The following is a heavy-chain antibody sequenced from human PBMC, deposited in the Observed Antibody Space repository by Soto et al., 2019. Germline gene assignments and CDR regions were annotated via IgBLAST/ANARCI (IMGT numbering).Heavy chain of an antibody. V-gene: IGHV1-18*04. J-gene: IGHJ6*02. D-gene: IGHD2-21*01. CDR1: GYTFTSYG. Sequence: ASVKVSCKASGYTFTSYGISWVRQAPGQGLEWMGWISAYNSNTVYAQHLQGRVSMTTDTSTSTAYMELRSLGSDDTAVYFCARVLQRKFAEGLFQYYGMDVWGQGTTVTVSS. CDR2: ISAYNSNT. CDR3: ARVLQRKFAEGLFQYYGMDV.